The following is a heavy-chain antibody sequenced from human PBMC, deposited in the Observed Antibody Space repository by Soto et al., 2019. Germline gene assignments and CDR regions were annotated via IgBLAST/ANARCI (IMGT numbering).Heavy chain of an antibody. CDR2: IGTAGDP. V-gene: IGHV3-13*05. CDR3: ARSPRYSSSWYEGPGGMDV. D-gene: IGHD6-13*01. CDR1: GFTFSSYD. J-gene: IGHJ6*02. Sequence: LRLSCAASGFTFSSYDMHWVRQATGKGLEWVSAIGTAGDPYYPGSVKGRFTISRENAKNSLYLQMNSLRAGDTAVYYCARSPRYSSSWYEGPGGMDVWGQGTTVTVSS.